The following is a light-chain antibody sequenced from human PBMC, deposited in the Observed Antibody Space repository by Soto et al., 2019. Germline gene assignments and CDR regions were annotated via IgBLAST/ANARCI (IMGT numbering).Light chain of an antibody. CDR3: QHYGNPRNT. V-gene: IGKV3-20*01. J-gene: IGKJ5*01. CDR1: QSVSSSY. Sequence: EIVLTQSPGTLSLSPGERATLSCRASQSVSSSYLAWYQQKPGQAPRVLIYGAYSRATGIPDRFSGSGSGRDFTLTISSLEPEDFAVYYCQHYGNPRNTFGEGTRLEI. CDR2: GAY.